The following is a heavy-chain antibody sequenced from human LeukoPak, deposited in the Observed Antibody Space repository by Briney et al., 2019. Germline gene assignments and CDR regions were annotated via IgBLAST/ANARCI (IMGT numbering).Heavy chain of an antibody. Sequence: ASVKVSCTTSGYTFTSYDIHWVRQAPGQRLEWMGWINAGNGNTKYSQKFQARVTITRDTSASTAYMELSSLRSEDTAVYYCARGGVTMIAVVITTPGGFDIWGQGTMVTVSS. D-gene: IGHD3-22*01. J-gene: IGHJ3*02. V-gene: IGHV1-3*01. CDR2: INAGNGNT. CDR1: GYTFTSYD. CDR3: ARGGVTMIAVVITTPGGFDI.